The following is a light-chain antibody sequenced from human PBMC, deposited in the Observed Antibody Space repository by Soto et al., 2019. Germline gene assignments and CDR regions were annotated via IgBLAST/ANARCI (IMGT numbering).Light chain of an antibody. CDR3: QQYGGAPPHT. CDR1: QSVSSY. V-gene: IGKV3-11*01. J-gene: IGKJ2*01. CDR2: DAS. Sequence: EIVLTQSPATLSLSPGERATLSCRASQSVSSYLAWYQQKPGQAPRLLIYDASNRATGIPARFSGSGSGTDFTLTISSLEPEDFAVYYCQQYGGAPPHTFGQGTKLEIK.